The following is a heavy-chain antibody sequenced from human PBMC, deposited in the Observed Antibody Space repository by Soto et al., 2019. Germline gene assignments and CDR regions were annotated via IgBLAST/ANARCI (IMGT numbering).Heavy chain of an antibody. Sequence: EVQLLESGGGLVQPGGSLRLSCAASGFTFSSYAMSWVRQAPGKGLEWVSAISGSGGSTYYAYTVKGRFTISRDNSKNTLYLQMNILRADDTAVYYWAKSGRYLDWLPFDCWGQGTQVTASS. CDR3: AKSGRYLDWLPFDC. D-gene: IGHD3-9*01. V-gene: IGHV3-23*01. CDR1: GFTFSSYA. CDR2: ISGSGGST. J-gene: IGHJ4*02.